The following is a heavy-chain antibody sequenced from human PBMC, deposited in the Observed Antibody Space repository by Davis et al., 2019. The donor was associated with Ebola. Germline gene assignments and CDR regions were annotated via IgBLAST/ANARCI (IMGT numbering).Heavy chain of an antibody. CDR3: ARFCHYPDCSYFDF. D-gene: IGHD3-3*01. CDR1: RFTFSSYD. J-gene: IGHJ4*02. CDR2: ISATEVHT. V-gene: IGHV3-23*01. Sequence: GESLKISCAASRFTFSSYDMSWVRQVPGKGLEWVSTISATEVHTYYSDSVKGRFTISRDNSKDTLYLQMNSLRAEDTATYYCARFCHYPDCSYFDFWGQGAMVAVSS.